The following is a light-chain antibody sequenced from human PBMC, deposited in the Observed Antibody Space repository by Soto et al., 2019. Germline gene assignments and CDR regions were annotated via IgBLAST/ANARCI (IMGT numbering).Light chain of an antibody. CDR2: SAS. CDR1: QSISDT. CDR3: QQEGTSPRT. J-gene: IGKJ1*01. V-gene: IGKV3-20*01. Sequence: ESVRTQSPATLSVSPGGRATLSCRASQSISDTLAWYQQKPGQAPRLLIYSASRRATGFPGRFSGSGSGTDFTLTISRLEPEDVAVYYCQQEGTSPRTFGQGTKVDIK.